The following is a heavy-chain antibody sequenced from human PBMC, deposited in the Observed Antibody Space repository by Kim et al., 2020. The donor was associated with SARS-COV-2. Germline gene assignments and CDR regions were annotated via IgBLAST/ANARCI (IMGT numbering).Heavy chain of an antibody. Sequence: SKFYATAVKGRFTNSRDNSKNTLFLQLNSLRAEDTALYYCARESSRRADYWGQGTLVTVSS. D-gene: IGHD2-2*01. V-gene: IGHV3-23*01. J-gene: IGHJ4*02. CDR2: SK. CDR3: ARESSRRADY.